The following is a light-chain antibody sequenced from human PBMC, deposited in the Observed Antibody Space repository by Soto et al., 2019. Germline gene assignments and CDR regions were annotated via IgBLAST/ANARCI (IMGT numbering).Light chain of an antibody. Sequence: NFMLTQPHSVSASPGKTVTISCTRSSGSIASNYVQWYQQRPGSSPTTVIYEDNQRPSGVPDRFSGSIDSSSNSASLTISGLKTEDEADYYCQSYDSSNRVFGGGTKVTVL. J-gene: IGLJ2*01. V-gene: IGLV6-57*01. CDR2: EDN. CDR1: SGSIASNY. CDR3: QSYDSSNRV.